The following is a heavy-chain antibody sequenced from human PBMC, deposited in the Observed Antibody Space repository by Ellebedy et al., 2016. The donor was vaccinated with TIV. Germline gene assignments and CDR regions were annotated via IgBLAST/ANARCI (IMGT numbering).Heavy chain of an antibody. Sequence: ESLKISCAASGFTFRTYAMHWIRQPPGKGLEWIGSIYYSGSAYYNPSLKSRVTVSVDTSKNQFSLNLSSVTAADTAVYYCARADYGDSGAYYYGLYVWGQGTTVTVSS. D-gene: IGHD4-17*01. CDR2: IYYSGSA. J-gene: IGHJ6*02. CDR1: GFTFRTYA. V-gene: IGHV4-38-2*01. CDR3: ARADYGDSGAYYYGLYV.